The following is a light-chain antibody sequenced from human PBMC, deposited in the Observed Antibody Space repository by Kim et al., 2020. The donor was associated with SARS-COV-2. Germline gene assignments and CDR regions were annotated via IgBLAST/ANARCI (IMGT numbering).Light chain of an antibody. J-gene: IGKJ1*01. CDR1: QGISNY. CDR3: QQCKSAPWT. Sequence: DIQMTQSPSSLSASVGDRVTITCRASQGISNYLAWYQQKPGKVPKLLIYAASALQSGVPARFSGSGSGTDFTLTITSLQPEDVAAYYWQQCKSAPWTFGQGTKVDIK. V-gene: IGKV1-27*01. CDR2: AAS.